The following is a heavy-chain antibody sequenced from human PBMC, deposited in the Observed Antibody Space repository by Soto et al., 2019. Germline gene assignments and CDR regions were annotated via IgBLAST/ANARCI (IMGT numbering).Heavy chain of an antibody. CDR2: IREDGSES. J-gene: IGHJ6*02. Sequence: GGSLRLSCAGSGFIFRTYWMSWVRQSPGKGLEWVANIREDGSESFYVDSVKGRFTISRDNAKNSLYLQMDSLRAEDAAVYYCVRSSRPPEIAGAGDVWGQGTTVTVSS. V-gene: IGHV3-7*05. CDR3: VRSSRPPEIAGAGDV. CDR1: GFIFRTYW. D-gene: IGHD2-15*01.